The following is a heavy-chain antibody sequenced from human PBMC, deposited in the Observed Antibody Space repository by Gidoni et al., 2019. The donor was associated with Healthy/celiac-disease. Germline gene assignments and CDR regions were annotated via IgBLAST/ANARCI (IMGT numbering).Heavy chain of an antibody. CDR2: ISGSGGST. V-gene: IGHV3-23*01. CDR3: AKAITFGGVIAPPDFDY. J-gene: IGHJ4*02. D-gene: IGHD3-16*02. CDR1: GFTFSSYD. Sequence: EVQLLESGGGLVQPGGSLRLSCAASGFTFSSYDMSWVRPAPGKGLEWGSAISGSGGSTYYADAVKRRFTISRDNSKNTLYLQMNSRRAEDTAVYYCAKAITFGGVIAPPDFDYWGQGTLVTVSS.